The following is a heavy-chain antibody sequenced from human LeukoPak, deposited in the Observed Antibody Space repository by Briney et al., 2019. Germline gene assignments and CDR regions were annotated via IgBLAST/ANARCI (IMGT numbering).Heavy chain of an antibody. CDR1: GFTFSTYA. CDR3: AKGYGYSSSWTSNYYFYGLDV. Sequence: GGSLRLSCAASGFTFSTYAMSWVRQAPGKGLEWVSAISDSDSGTYYADSVKARFTISRDNSKNTLYLQMNSLRAEDTAVYYCAKGYGYSSSWTSNYYFYGLDVWGQGTTVTVSS. J-gene: IGHJ6*02. V-gene: IGHV3-23*01. D-gene: IGHD6-13*01. CDR2: ISDSDSGT.